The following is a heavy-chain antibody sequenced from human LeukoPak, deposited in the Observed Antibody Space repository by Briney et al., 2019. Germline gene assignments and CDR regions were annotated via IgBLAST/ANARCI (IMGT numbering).Heavy chain of an antibody. CDR1: GFTFGNSW. CDR3: IVVVEPPDSDGFDV. D-gene: IGHD1-14*01. V-gene: IGHV3-74*01. J-gene: IGHJ3*01. CDR2: INADGSTT. Sequence: GGSLRLSCAASGFTFGNSWVRWVRQAPGKGLVWVSLINADGSTTSYADSVKGRFTISRDNARTTLSLEMNSLTIEDTAVYYCIVVVEPPDSDGFDVWGQGTMITVSS.